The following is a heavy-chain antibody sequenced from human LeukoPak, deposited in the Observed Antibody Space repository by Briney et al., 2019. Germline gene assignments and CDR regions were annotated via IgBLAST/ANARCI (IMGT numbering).Heavy chain of an antibody. V-gene: IGHV3-33*01. Sequence: GGSLRLSCAASGFTFSSYGMHWVRQAPGKGLEWVTLIWYDGSNKYYADSVKGRFTISRDNSKNTLYLQMNSLRAEDTAVYYCARIDYSSGWRSPYYYYGMDVWGQGTTVTVSS. D-gene: IGHD6-19*01. CDR3: ARIDYSSGWRSPYYYYGMDV. CDR2: IWYDGSNK. CDR1: GFTFSSYG. J-gene: IGHJ6*02.